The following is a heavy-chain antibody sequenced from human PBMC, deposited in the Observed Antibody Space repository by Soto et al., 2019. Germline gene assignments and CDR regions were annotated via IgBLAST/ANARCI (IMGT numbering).Heavy chain of an antibody. V-gene: IGHV1-18*01. CDR3: ARVIPGAEAWFDP. D-gene: IGHD2-2*01. CDR2: ISAYTDDP. CDR1: GHTFTNFG. J-gene: IGHJ5*02. Sequence: ASVKVSCKASGHTFTNFGVTWVRQAPGQGLEWMGWISAYTDDPNYAQKFQGRVTMTIDTSTGTAYLDLRSLTSDDTAVYYCARVIPGAEAWFDPWGQGTLVTVSS.